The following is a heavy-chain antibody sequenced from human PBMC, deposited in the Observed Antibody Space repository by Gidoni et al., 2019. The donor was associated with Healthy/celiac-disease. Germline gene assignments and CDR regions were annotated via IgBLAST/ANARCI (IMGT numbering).Heavy chain of an antibody. Sequence: QVQLQASGPGLVKPSGTLSLTCAVSGGSIRSSNWWRWVSQPPGKGLEWIVEIYHSGSTNYNPSLKSRVTISVDKSKNQFSLKLSSVTAADTAVYYCARDRAVAGNYYYYMDVWGKGTTVTVSS. J-gene: IGHJ6*03. CDR1: GGSIRSSNW. V-gene: IGHV4-4*02. CDR2: IYHSGST. CDR3: ARDRAVAGNYYYYMDV. D-gene: IGHD6-19*01.